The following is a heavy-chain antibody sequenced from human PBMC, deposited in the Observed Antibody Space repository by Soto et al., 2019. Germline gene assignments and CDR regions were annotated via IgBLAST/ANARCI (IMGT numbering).Heavy chain of an antibody. CDR1: GYTLTELS. J-gene: IGHJ4*02. D-gene: IGHD6-13*01. CDR2: FDPEDGET. Sequence: ASVKVSCKVSGYTLTELSMHWVRQAPGKGLEWMGGFDPEDGETIYAQKFQGRVTMTEDTSTDTAYMELSSLRSEDTAVYYCATDLIAAAGTESDDWGQGTRVTVSS. V-gene: IGHV1-24*01. CDR3: ATDLIAAAGTESDD.